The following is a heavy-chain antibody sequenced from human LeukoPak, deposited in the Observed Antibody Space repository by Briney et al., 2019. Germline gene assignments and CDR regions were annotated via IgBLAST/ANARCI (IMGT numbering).Heavy chain of an antibody. CDR3: AKGIERTYTKYYFDY. Sequence: GRSLRLSCAASGFTFDDYAMHWVRQAPGKGLEWVSGISWNSGSTGYADSVKGRFTISRDNAKNSLYLQMNSLRAEDTALYYCAKGIERTYTKYYFDYWGQGTLVTVSS. CDR1: GFTFDDYA. V-gene: IGHV3-9*01. CDR2: ISWNSGST. J-gene: IGHJ4*02. D-gene: IGHD2-2*02.